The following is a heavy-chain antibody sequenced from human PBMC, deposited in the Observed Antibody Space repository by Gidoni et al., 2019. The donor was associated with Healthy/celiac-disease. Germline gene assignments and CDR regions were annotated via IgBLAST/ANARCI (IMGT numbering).Heavy chain of an antibody. D-gene: IGHD1-1*01. CDR1: GFTFSSYG. CDR2: IWYDGSNK. V-gene: IGHV3-33*01. CDR3: ARDPDHDLPGVGVA. J-gene: IGHJ5*02. Sequence: QVQLVESGGGVVQPGRSLRLSCAASGFTFSSYGMHWVRQAPGKGLEWVAVIWYDGSNKYYADSVKGRFTISRDNSKNTLYLQMNSLRAEDTAVYYCARDPDHDLPGVGVAWGQGTLVTVSS.